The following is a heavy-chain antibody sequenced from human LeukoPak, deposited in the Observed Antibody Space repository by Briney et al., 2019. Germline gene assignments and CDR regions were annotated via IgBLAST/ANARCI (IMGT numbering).Heavy chain of an antibody. Sequence: PGGSLRLSCAASGFTFSSYWMHWVRQAPGKGLVWVSPINSDGSSTSYADSVKGRFTISRDNAKNTLYLQMNSLRAEDTAVYYCASHLPGYGDYVGAFDIWGQGTMVTVSS. D-gene: IGHD4-17*01. CDR3: ASHLPGYGDYVGAFDI. J-gene: IGHJ3*02. V-gene: IGHV3-74*01. CDR1: GFTFSSYW. CDR2: INSDGSST.